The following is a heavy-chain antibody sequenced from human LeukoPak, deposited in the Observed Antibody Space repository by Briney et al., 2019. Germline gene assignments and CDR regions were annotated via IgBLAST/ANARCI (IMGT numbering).Heavy chain of an antibody. CDR3: ARDGWFGDYNWFDP. D-gene: IGHD3-10*01. J-gene: IGHJ5*02. CDR2: ISSASNTI. V-gene: IGHV3-48*01. CDR1: GFTFSSYS. Sequence: PGGSLRLSCAASGFTFSSYSMNWVRQAPGKGLEWVSYISSASNTIYYADSVKGRFTISSDNAKNSLYLQMNSLRAEDTAMYYCARDGWFGDYNWFDPWGQGTLVTVSS.